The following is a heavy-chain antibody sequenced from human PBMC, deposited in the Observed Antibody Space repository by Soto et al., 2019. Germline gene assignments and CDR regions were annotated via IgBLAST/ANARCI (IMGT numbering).Heavy chain of an antibody. CDR3: ARDSSAAVAGTPHGAFDI. V-gene: IGHV4-34*01. J-gene: IGHJ3*02. CDR2: INHSGST. CDR1: GGTFSGYY. D-gene: IGHD6-19*01. Sequence: SETLSLTCAVYGGTFSGYYWSGIRQPPGKGLEWIGEINHSGSTNYNPSLKSRVTISVDTTKSQFSLKLSSVTAADTAVYYCARDSSAAVAGTPHGAFDIGGKGRMVTVSS.